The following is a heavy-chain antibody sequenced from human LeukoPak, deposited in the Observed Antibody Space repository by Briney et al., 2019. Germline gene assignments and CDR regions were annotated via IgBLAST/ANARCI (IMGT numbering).Heavy chain of an antibody. CDR1: GGSISPYY. CDR3: ARKTSSSWAFDY. CDR2: ISYSGGT. D-gene: IGHD6-13*01. Sequence: SETLSLTCTVSGGSISPYYWSWIRQPPGKGLECIGYISYSGGTSYNPSLKGRVTISVDTPKNQFSLKLSSVTAADTAVYYCARKTSSSWAFDYWGQGTLVTVSS. J-gene: IGHJ4*02. V-gene: IGHV4-59*01.